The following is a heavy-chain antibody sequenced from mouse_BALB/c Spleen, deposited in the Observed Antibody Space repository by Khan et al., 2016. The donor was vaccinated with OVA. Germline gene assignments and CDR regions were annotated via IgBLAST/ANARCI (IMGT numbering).Heavy chain of an antibody. CDR1: GYTFTSYW. Sequence: QVQLKQSGAELVRPGTSVRLSCKTSGYTFTSYWIHWVKQRSGQGLEWIARIYPGTDNTYYNEKFKDKATLTADKSSSTAYLQLSSLKSEDSAVLFCAREEALYYFDYWGQGTTLTVSS. CDR2: IYPGTDNT. D-gene: IGHD3-2*02. V-gene: IGHV1-76*01. CDR3: AREEALYYFDY. J-gene: IGHJ2*01.